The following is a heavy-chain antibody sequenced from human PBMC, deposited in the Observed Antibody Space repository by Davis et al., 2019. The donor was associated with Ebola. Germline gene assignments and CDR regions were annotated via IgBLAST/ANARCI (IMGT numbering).Heavy chain of an antibody. CDR3: TRHVPGDFWFFDL. J-gene: IGHJ2*01. D-gene: IGHD4-17*01. CDR1: GFTVSSNY. V-gene: IGHV3-66*04. Sequence: PGGSLRLSCAASGFTVSSNYMSWVRQAPGKGLEWVSVIYSGGSTYYADSVKGRFTISRDNAKNTVSLQMNDLRVEDTAVYFCTRHVPGDFWFFDLWGRGTMVTVSS. CDR2: IYSGGST.